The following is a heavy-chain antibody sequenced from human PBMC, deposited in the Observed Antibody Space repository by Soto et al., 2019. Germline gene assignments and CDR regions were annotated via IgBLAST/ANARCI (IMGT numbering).Heavy chain of an antibody. CDR3: ARQGYDFWSGYYIDYYYYGMDV. J-gene: IGHJ6*02. CDR1: GGSISSSSYY. CDR2: IYYSGST. Sequence: RSLTCTVSGGSISSSSYYWGWIRQPPGKGLEWIGSIYYSGSTYYNPSLKSRVTISVDTSKNQFSLKLSSVTAADTAVYYCARQGYDFWSGYYIDYYYYGMDVWGQGTTVTVSS. V-gene: IGHV4-39*01. D-gene: IGHD3-3*01.